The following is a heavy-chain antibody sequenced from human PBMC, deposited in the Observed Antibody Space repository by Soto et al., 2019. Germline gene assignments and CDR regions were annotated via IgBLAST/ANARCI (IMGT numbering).Heavy chain of an antibody. CDR1: GFTFGDYA. V-gene: IGHV3-49*04. D-gene: IGHD3-16*01. CDR2: IRRNAYGGTT. J-gene: IGHJ4*02. CDR3: TRASSLDFDF. Sequence: SLRLSCTTSGFTFGDYALSWVRQAPGKGLEWVGFIRRNAYGGTTDYAASVKGRFTISRDDSKSIAYLQMNSLRTEDTALYYCTRASSLDFDFWGQGTLVTAPQ.